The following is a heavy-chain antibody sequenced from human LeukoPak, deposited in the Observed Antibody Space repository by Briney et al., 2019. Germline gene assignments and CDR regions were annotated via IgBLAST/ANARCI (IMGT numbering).Heavy chain of an antibody. V-gene: IGHV2-5*01. Sequence: SGPTLVQPTQTLTLTCTFSGFSLSSTGVGVGWIRQPPGEALEWLALIYWNDNKRYSASLESRLTITKDTSKNQVVLIMTNMDPVDTATYYCAHRRPPWDYNEYFANWGQGILVTVSS. CDR1: GFSLSSTGVG. J-gene: IGHJ4*02. D-gene: IGHD4-11*01. CDR3: AHRRPPWDYNEYFAN. CDR2: IYWNDNK.